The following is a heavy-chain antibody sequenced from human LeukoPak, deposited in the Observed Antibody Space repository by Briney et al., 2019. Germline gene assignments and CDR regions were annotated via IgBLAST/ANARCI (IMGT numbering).Heavy chain of an antibody. CDR3: ARDIYGSGSYYRYFDY. CDR2: IWYDGSNK. J-gene: IGHJ4*02. V-gene: IGHV3-33*01. D-gene: IGHD3-10*01. Sequence: GRSLRLSCAASGFTFSSYGMHWVRQAPGKGLEWVAVIWYDGSNKYYADSVKGRFTISRDNSKNTLYLQMNSLRAEDTAFYYCARDIYGSGSYYRYFDYWGQGTLVTVSS. CDR1: GFTFSSYG.